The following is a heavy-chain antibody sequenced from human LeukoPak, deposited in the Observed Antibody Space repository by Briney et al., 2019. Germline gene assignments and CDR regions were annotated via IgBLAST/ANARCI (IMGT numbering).Heavy chain of an antibody. CDR1: GYTFTSYA. CDR2: INAGNGNA. J-gene: IGHJ4*02. CDR3: ASYYDSWSGMEISSRFGDY. Sequence: GASVKVSCKASGYTFTSYAMHWVRQAPGQRLEWMGWINAGNGNAKYSQEFQGRVTITRDTSASTAYMELSSLRSEDTAVYYCASYYDSWSGMEISSRFGDYWGQGTLVTVSS. D-gene: IGHD3-3*01. V-gene: IGHV1-3*03.